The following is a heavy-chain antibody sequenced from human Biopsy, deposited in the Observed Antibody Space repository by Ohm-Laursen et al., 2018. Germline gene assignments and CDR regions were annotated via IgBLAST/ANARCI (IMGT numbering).Heavy chain of an antibody. D-gene: IGHD3-10*01. CDR2: IHNSGNT. CDR3: ARDWSSGRYLDY. CDR1: GGSLSSGSYF. Sequence: TLSLTCTVSGGSLSSGSYFWTWIRQHPEKGLEWIGYIHNSGNTYYNPSLKSRVMISIDVSKDQFSLKLSSVTAADTAVYYCARDWSSGRYLDYWGQGTLVTVSS. J-gene: IGHJ4*02. V-gene: IGHV4-31*03.